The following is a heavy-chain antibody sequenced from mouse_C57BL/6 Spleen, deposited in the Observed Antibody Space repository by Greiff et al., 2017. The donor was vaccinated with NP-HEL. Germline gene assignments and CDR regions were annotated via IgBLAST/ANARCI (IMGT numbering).Heavy chain of an antibody. D-gene: IGHD2-4*01. CDR3: ARDGDYDKYFDV. Sequence: ESGPGLVKPSQSLSLTCSVTGYSITSGYYWNWIRQFPGNKLEWMGYISYDGSNNYNPSLKNRISITRDTSKNQFFLKLNSVTTEDTATYYCARDGDYDKYFDVWGTGTTVTVSS. CDR2: ISYDGSN. CDR1: GYSITSGYY. J-gene: IGHJ1*03. V-gene: IGHV3-6*01.